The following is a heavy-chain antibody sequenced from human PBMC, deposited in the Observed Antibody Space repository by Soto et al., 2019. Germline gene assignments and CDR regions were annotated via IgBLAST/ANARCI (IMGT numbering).Heavy chain of an antibody. D-gene: IGHD5-12*01. Sequence: SETLSLTCTVSGGSISSSSYYWGWIRQPPGKGLEWIGSIYYSGSTYYNPSLKSRVTISVDTSKNQFSLKLSSVTAADTAVYYCARSDIVATWRFDPWGQGTLVTVSS. CDR3: ARSDIVATWRFDP. CDR1: GGSISSSSYY. J-gene: IGHJ5*02. CDR2: IYYSGST. V-gene: IGHV4-39*01.